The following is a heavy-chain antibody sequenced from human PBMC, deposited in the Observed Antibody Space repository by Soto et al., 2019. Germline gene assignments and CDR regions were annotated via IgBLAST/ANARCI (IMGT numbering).Heavy chain of an antibody. V-gene: IGHV3-9*01. CDR1: GFTFDDYA. CDR2: ISWNSGSI. Sequence: EVQLVESGGGLVQPGRSLRLSCAASGFTFDDYAMHWVRQAPGKGLEWVSGISWNSGSIAYADSVKGRFTISRDNAKNSLYLPMNTLRAEDTALYYCAKDYYYDTSGSIPAYHWYFDLWGRGTLVTVSS. J-gene: IGHJ2*01. CDR3: AKDYYYDTSGSIPAYHWYFDL. D-gene: IGHD3-22*01.